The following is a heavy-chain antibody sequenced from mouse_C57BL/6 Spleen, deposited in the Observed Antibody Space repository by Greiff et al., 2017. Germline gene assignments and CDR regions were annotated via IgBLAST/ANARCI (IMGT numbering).Heavy chain of an antibody. CDR1: GYTFTDYY. V-gene: IGHV1-19*01. J-gene: IGHJ2*01. D-gene: IGHD4-1*01. Sequence: EVQLQQSGPVLVKPGASVKMSCMASGYTFTDYYMNWVKQSHGKSLEWIGVINPYNGGTSYNQKFKGKATLTVDKSSSTAYMEHNSLTSEDSAVYYCARRGNWDGEGYYFDYWGQGTTLTVSS. CDR2: INPYNGGT. CDR3: ARRGNWDGEGYYFDY.